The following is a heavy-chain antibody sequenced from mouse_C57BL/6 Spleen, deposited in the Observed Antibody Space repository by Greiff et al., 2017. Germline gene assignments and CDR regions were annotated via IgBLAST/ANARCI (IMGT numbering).Heavy chain of an antibody. CDR1: GYAFSSSW. CDR3: ARTNYYGSSYDFDY. D-gene: IGHD1-1*01. Sequence: VHLVESGPELVKPGASVKISCKASGYAFSSSWMNWVKQRPGKGLEWIGRIYPGDGDTNYNGKFKGKATLTADKSSSTAYMQLSSLTSEDSAVYFCARTNYYGSSYDFDYWGQGTTLTVSS. V-gene: IGHV1-82*01. CDR2: IYPGDGDT. J-gene: IGHJ2*01.